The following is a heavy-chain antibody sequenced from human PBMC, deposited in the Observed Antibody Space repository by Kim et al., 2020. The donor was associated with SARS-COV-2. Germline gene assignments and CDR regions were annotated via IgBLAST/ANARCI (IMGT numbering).Heavy chain of an antibody. J-gene: IGHJ6*02. V-gene: IGHV3-23*01. CDR2: ISGSGGST. CDR3: AKGNWNDGYYYYGMDV. CDR1: GFTFSSYA. D-gene: IGHD1-1*01. Sequence: GGSLRLSCAASGFTFSSYAMSWVRQAPGKGLEWVSAISGSGGSTYSADSVKGRFTISRDNSKNTLYLQMNSLRAEDTAIYYCAKGNWNDGYYYYGMDVWGQGTTVTVSS.